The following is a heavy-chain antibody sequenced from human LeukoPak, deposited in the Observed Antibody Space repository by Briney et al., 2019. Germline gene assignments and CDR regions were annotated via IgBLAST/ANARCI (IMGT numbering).Heavy chain of an antibody. V-gene: IGHV3-30*03. CDR1: GFPLSSYG. J-gene: IGHJ4*02. Sequence: GGPLRLLCAPPGFPLSSYGMLWPPQAPDKALEGGADISYDGSNKYYADYGKGRFTIVRDNYKHTLYLQRNGLRAEDTGVYCCARLATSRWYYFDYWGQGTLVTVSS. CDR2: ISYDGSNK. CDR3: ARLATSRWYYFDY. D-gene: IGHD6-13*01.